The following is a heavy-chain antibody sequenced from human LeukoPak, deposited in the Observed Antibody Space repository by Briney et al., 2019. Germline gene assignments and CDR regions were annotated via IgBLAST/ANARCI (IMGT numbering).Heavy chain of an antibody. Sequence: SGGSLRLSCEASGFSFSSYWMHWVRQAPGEGPVWVSLIRSDGTSTSYADSVKGRFTISRDNAKNTVYLQMNSLRAEDTAVCYCARDLGSGTPLDCRGQGTLVTVSS. CDR2: IRSDGTST. CDR1: GFSFSSYW. V-gene: IGHV3-74*01. CDR3: ARDLGSGTPLDC. D-gene: IGHD1-7*01. J-gene: IGHJ4*02.